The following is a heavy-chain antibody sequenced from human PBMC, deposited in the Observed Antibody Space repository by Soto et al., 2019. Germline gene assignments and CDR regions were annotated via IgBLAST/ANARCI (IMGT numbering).Heavy chain of an antibody. J-gene: IGHJ4*02. D-gene: IGHD3-3*01. V-gene: IGHV2-5*02. CDR3: AHRVLRTVFGLVTTTAIYFDF. CDR1: GFSLTTSGVG. CDR2: IYWDDDK. Sequence: QITLNESGPTPVKPRQTLTLNCTFSGFSLTTSGVGVGWIRQSPGKAPEWLALIYWDDDKRYSPSLKSRLTITKDTSKTQVVLTMADLDPADTATYYCAHRVLRTVFGLVTTTAIYFDFWGQGTPVAVSS.